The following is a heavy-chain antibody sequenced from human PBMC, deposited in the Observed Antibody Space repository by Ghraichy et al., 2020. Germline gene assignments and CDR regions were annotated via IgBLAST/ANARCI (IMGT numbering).Heavy chain of an antibody. CDR1: GFTVSSNY. CDR2: LYRGGTT. V-gene: IGHV3-66*01. D-gene: IGHD5-18*01. Sequence: GGSLRLSCAASGFTVSSNYMSWVRQAPGKGLEWVSVLYRGGTTYYADSVKGRFSISRDNSKNTVSLQMNSLRAEDTAVYYCARTSGDTYGKIDIWGQGTVVTVAS. CDR3: ARTSGDTYGKIDI. J-gene: IGHJ3*02.